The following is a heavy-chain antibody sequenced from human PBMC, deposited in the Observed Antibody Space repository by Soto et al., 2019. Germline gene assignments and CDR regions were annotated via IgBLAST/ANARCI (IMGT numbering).Heavy chain of an antibody. Sequence: ASVKVSCKPSGYSFSDYFIQWVRQAPGQGLEWVAWINPKTAATNYAKKFQGRVSLTWDTSSTTAYMELTRLRPDDTAVYYCARIKSGLNYYNGMDVWGQGTTVTVSS. D-gene: IGHD3-10*01. J-gene: IGHJ6*02. V-gene: IGHV1-2*02. CDR2: INPKTAAT. CDR3: ARIKSGLNYYNGMDV. CDR1: GYSFSDYF.